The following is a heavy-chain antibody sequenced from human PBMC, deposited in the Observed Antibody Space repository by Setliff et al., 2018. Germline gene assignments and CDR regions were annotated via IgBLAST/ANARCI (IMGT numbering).Heavy chain of an antibody. J-gene: IGHJ4*02. Sequence: GESLKISCAASGFVFGTCGMHWVRQAPGKGPDWVASVRFDGSYKVYADSVKGRFTISRDNSENTLFLQMTSLRPEDTGIYYCAKVKKPLIRGSGFDYWGRGTLVTVSS. CDR1: GFVFGTCG. V-gene: IGHV3-30*02. CDR2: VRFDGSYK. CDR3: AKVKKPLIRGSGFDY. D-gene: IGHD2-8*01.